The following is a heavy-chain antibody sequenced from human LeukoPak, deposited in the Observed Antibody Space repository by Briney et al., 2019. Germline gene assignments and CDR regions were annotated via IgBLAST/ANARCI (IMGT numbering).Heavy chain of an antibody. V-gene: IGHV3-7*01. J-gene: IGHJ3*02. D-gene: IGHD5-18*01. CDR1: GFTFSTSW. CDR3: ARDSGYNAFDI. CDR2: INEDGGVK. Sequence: GGSLRLSCAASGFTFSTSWMIWVRQAPGTELEWVGNINEDGGVKNYVDSLKGRFTTSRDNARNSLYLQMHSLRADDTAVYYCARDSGYNAFDIWGQGTMVTVSS.